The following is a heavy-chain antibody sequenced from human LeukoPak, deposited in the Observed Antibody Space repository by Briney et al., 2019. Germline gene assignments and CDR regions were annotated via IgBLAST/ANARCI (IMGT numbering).Heavy chain of an antibody. V-gene: IGHV3-21*01. J-gene: IGHJ6*04. CDR2: ISSSSSYI. Sequence: GGSLRLSCAASGFTFGSYSMNWVRQAPGKGLEWVSSISSSSSYIYYADSVKGRFTISRDNAKNSLYLQMNSLRAEDTAVYYCAELGITMIGGVWGKGTTVTISS. CDR1: GFTFGSYS. D-gene: IGHD3-10*02. CDR3: AELGITMIGGV.